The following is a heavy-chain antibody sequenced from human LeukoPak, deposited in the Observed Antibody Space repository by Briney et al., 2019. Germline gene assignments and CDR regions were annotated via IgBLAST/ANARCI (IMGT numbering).Heavy chain of an antibody. J-gene: IGHJ3*02. CDR2: TYHSGTS. V-gene: IGHV4-38-2*02. CDR3: ARAEGTTDAFDI. Sequence: PSETLSLTCTVPGYSISNVYYWGWIRRPPGKGLEWIGTTYHSGTSYYDPSLKSRVTISVDTSKNQLSLKLNSVTAADTAEYYCARAEGTTDAFDIWGQGTMVTVSS. CDR1: GYSISNVYY. D-gene: IGHD2-2*01.